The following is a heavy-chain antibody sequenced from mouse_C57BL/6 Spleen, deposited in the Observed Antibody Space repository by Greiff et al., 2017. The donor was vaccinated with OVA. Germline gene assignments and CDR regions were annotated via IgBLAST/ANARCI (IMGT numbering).Heavy chain of an antibody. CDR1: GYSFTDYN. CDR3: ARNYGSSTWYFDV. J-gene: IGHJ1*03. Sequence: EVQLQQSGPELVKPGASVKISCKASGYSFTDYNMNWVKQSNGKSLEWIGVINPNYGTTRYNQKFKGKATLTVDQSSSTAYMQLNSLTSEDSAVDYCARNYGSSTWYFDVWGTGTTVTVSS. CDR2: INPNYGTT. V-gene: IGHV1-39*01. D-gene: IGHD1-1*01.